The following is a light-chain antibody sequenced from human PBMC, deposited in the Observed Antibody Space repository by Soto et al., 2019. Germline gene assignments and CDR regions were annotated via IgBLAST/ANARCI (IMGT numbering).Light chain of an antibody. J-gene: IGLJ1*01. CDR3: QSYDSSLSGYV. CDR2: GNS. CDR1: SSNIGAGYD. V-gene: IGLV1-40*01. Sequence: VLAQPPSVSGAPGQRVTISCTGSSSNIGAGYDVHWYQQLPGTAPKLLIYGNSNRPSGVPNRFSGSKSGTSASLAITGLQAEDEADYYCQSYDSSLSGYVFGTGTKVTVL.